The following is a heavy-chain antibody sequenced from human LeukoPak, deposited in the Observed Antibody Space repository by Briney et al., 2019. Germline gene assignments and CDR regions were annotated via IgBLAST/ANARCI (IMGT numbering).Heavy chain of an antibody. CDR3: ARVTGDYGEEDY. Sequence: ASVKVSCKASGYAFTGFYMHLVRQAPGQGLEWMGWINPNSGGTNYAQKFQGRVTMTRDTSISTAYRELSRLRSDDTAVYYCARVTGDYGEEDYWGQGTLVTVSS. D-gene: IGHD7-27*01. J-gene: IGHJ4*02. V-gene: IGHV1-2*02. CDR2: INPNSGGT. CDR1: GYAFTGFY.